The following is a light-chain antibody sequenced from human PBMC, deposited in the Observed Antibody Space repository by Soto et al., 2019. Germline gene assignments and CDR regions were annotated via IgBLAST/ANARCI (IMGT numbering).Light chain of an antibody. CDR3: SSYAGRSTFVV. V-gene: IGLV2-23*01. CDR2: EDD. J-gene: IGLJ2*01. Sequence: QLVLTQPASVSASPGEPITISCTGTSSDVGSYRLVSWYQQHPGKAPKLIIYEDDERPSGVSNRFSGSKSGNTASLTISGLQAEDEADYYCSSYAGRSTFVVFGGGTKLTVL. CDR1: SSDVGSYRL.